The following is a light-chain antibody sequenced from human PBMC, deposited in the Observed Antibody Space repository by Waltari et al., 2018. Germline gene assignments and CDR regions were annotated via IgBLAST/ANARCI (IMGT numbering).Light chain of an antibody. CDR1: SSNIGAGYD. Sequence: VLTQPXXVSGAPGXXVTISCTGSSSNIGAGYDVHWYQQLPGTAXKLLIYGNSNRPSGVPXRXSXSKSGXSASLAITGLXXEDEAXXYCQSYDXSXXGXVFGGXTXLTVL. CDR3: QSYDXSXXGXV. CDR2: GNS. J-gene: IGLJ2*01. V-gene: IGLV1-40*01.